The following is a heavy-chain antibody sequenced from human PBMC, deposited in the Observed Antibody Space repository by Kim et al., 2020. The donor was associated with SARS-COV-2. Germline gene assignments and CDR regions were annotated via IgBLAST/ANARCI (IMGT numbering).Heavy chain of an antibody. V-gene: IGHV1-8*02. Sequence: ASVKVSCKASGYTFTSYDINWVRQATGQGLEWMGWMNPNSGNTGYAQNFQDRVTMTRNTSISTAYMELSSLRSEDTAVYYCVRNSGSQRWFDPWGQGTLVTVSS. CDR3: VRNSGSQRWFDP. CDR1: GYTFTSYD. CDR2: MNPNSGNT. D-gene: IGHD1-26*01. J-gene: IGHJ5*02.